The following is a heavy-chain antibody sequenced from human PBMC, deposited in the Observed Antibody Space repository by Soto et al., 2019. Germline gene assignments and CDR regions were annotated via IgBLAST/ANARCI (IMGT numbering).Heavy chain of an antibody. CDR2: INPNTGGP. V-gene: IGHV1-2*02. Sequence: KGSWKSAGYGFSVDFFGWVRLDHRQGPEWMGWINPNTGGPMFAQKFQGRGTMTRDTSINTVYMELSRLRSDDTAVYYCARDKGPVYSSARIGYYLDNCGQGPRVTV. CDR3: ARDKGPVYSSARIGYYLDN. J-gene: IGHJ4*02. D-gene: IGHD3-22*01. CDR1: GYGFSVDF.